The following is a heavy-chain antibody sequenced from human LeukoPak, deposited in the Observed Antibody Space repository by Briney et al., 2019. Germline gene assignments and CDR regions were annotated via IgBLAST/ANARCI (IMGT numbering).Heavy chain of an antibody. CDR3: ARDVVGSLDY. CDR1: GFTFSTYW. J-gene: IGHJ4*02. V-gene: IGHV3-7*01. Sequence: GGSLRLSWAASGFTFSTYWMAWVRQAPGKGLEWVANIKGDESAKHQADSVKGRFTISRDNAQNSVYLQMSSLRGEDTAVYYCARDVVGSLDYWGQGTLVTVSS. CDR2: IKGDESAK. D-gene: IGHD1-26*01.